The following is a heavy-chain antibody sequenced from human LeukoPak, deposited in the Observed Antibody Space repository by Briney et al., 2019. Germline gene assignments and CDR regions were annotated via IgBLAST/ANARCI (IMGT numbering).Heavy chain of an antibody. V-gene: IGHV4-59*11. CDR1: GDSIRNLY. Sequence: SETLSLTCTVPGDSIRNLYWNWVRQPPGKGLEWIGYIYHSGNTNFNPSLKSRLTMSIDTSKNQFSLRLTSVTAADTAVYYCARGNYGSGSYYVVDFDSWGQGTLVTVSS. CDR2: IYHSGNT. J-gene: IGHJ4*02. CDR3: ARGNYGSGSYYVVDFDS. D-gene: IGHD3-10*01.